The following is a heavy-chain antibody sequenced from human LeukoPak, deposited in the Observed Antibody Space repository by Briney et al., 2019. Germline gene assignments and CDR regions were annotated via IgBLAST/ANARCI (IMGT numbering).Heavy chain of an antibody. V-gene: IGHV3-30-3*01. Sequence: GRSLRLSCAVSGFNFSAYAMHWVRQAPGKGLDWVAVISYDGSHKYYADSVKGRFTVSRDNSKNTLYLQMNSLRAEDTAVYYCARAFDFWRNYDYWGQGVLVTVSS. J-gene: IGHJ4*02. CDR1: GFNFSAYA. CDR2: ISYDGSHK. CDR3: ARAFDFWRNYDY. D-gene: IGHD3-3*01.